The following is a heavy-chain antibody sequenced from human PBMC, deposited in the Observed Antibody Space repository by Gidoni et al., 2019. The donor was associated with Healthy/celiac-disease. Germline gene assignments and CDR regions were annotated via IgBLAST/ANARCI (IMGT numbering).Heavy chain of an antibody. CDR2: IKQDGSEK. D-gene: IGHD3-22*01. CDR3: ARETDSSGYYFFDY. J-gene: IGHJ4*02. V-gene: IGHV3-7*03. Sequence: EVQLVASGGGLVQPGGSLRLSCSASGFTFSSYWMSWVRQAPGKGLEWVANIKQDGSEKYYVDSVKGRFTISRDNAKNSLYLQMNSLRAEDTAVYYCARETDSSGYYFFDYWGQGTLVTVSS. CDR1: GFTFSSYW.